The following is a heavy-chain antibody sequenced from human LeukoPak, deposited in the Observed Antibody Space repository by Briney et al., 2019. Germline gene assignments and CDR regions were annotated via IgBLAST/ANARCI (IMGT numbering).Heavy chain of an antibody. D-gene: IGHD2-2*02. Sequence: GESLKISCKGSGYSFTSYWIGWARQMPGKGLEWMGIIYPGDSDTRYSPSFQGQVTISADKSISTAYLQWSSLKASDTAMYYCARQPGDGSTSCYNCWDLYYFDYWGQGTLVTVSS. CDR2: IYPGDSDT. CDR3: ARQPGDGSTSCYNCWDLYYFDY. J-gene: IGHJ4*02. V-gene: IGHV5-51*01. CDR1: GYSFTSYW.